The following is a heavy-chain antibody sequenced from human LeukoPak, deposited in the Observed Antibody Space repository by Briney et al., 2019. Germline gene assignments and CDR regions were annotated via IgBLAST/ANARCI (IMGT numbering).Heavy chain of an antibody. Sequence: SETLSLTCTVSGGPIRNSYWSWVRHSAGTGMQWIGRIHGTLGSANHNPSLKSRVVMSLDTSSNQFSLRLSAMSAADTATYYCARIFDRDIWGQGTLVTVSP. D-gene: IGHD3-3*01. CDR3: ARIFDRDI. J-gene: IGHJ3*02. CDR2: IHGTLGSA. V-gene: IGHV4-4*07. CDR1: GGPIRNSY.